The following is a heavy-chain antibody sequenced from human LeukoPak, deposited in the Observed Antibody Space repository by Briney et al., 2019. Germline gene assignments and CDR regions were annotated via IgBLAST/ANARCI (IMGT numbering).Heavy chain of an antibody. CDR2: IYSGGST. V-gene: IGHV3-53*01. CDR3: ARRAGAYSHPYDY. Sequence: GGSLRLSCAASGLTVSSNSMSWVRQAPGKGLEWVSFIYSGGSTCYADSVKGRFTISRDNSKNTLYLQMNSLRADDTAVYYCARRAGAYSHPYDYWGQGTLVTVSS. D-gene: IGHD4/OR15-4a*01. J-gene: IGHJ4*02. CDR1: GLTVSSNS.